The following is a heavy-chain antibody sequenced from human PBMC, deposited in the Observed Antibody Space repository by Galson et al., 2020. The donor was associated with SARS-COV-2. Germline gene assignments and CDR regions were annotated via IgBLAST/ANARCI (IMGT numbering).Heavy chain of an antibody. CDR2: IYHSGST. D-gene: IGHD2-2*03. V-gene: IGHV4-4*02. Sequence: SQTLSLTCAVSGGSISSSNWWSWVRQPPGKGLEWIGEIYHSGSTNYNPSLKSRVTISVDKSKNQFSLKLSSVTAADTAVYYCARDGYCSSTSCYSFDYWGQGTLVTVSS. CDR3: ARDGYCSSTSCYSFDY. J-gene: IGHJ4*02. CDR1: GGSISSSNW.